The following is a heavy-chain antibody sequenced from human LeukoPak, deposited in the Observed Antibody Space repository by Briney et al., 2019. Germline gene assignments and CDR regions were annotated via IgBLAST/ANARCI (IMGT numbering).Heavy chain of an antibody. D-gene: IGHD3-10*02. CDR3: AELGITMIGGV. CDR1: GFTFSDYW. J-gene: IGHJ6*04. Sequence: PGGSLRLSCAASGFTFSDYWMGWVRQAPGKGLEWVSAISGSGGSTDYADSVKGRFTISRDNAKNSLYLQMDSLRAEDTAVYYCAELGITMIGGVWGKGTTVTISS. V-gene: IGHV3-23*01. CDR2: ISGSGGST.